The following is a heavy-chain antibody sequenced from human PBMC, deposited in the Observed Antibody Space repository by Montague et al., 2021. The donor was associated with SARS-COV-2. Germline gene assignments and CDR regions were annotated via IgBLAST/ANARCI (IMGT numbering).Heavy chain of an antibody. CDR3: ARATRSIVVLNWFDP. D-gene: IGHD3-22*01. Sequence: TLSLTCTVSGGSISSDGYYWSWIRQHPGKGLEWIGYIYYSGSTYHNPSLKSRVTISVDTSKNQFSLKSSSVTAAATAVYYCARATRSIVVLNWFDPWGQGTLVTVSS. CDR1: GGSISSDGYY. V-gene: IGHV4-31*03. CDR2: IYYSGST. J-gene: IGHJ5*02.